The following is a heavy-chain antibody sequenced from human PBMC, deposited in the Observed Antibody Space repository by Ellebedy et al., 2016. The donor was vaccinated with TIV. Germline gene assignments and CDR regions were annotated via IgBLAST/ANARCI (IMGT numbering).Heavy chain of an antibody. CDR3: AKDHYYDSRGGLDY. D-gene: IGHD3-22*01. V-gene: IGHV3-9*01. CDR2: ISWNSGSI. J-gene: IGHJ4*02. Sequence: SLKISXAASGFTFDDYAMHWVRQAPGKGLEWVSGISWNSGSIGYADSVKGRFTISRDNAKNSLYLQMNSLRAEDTALYYCAKDHYYDSRGGLDYWGQGTLVTVSS. CDR1: GFTFDDYA.